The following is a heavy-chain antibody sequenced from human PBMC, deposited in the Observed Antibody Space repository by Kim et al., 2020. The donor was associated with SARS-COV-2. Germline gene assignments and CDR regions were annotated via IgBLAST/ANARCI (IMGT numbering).Heavy chain of an antibody. Sequence: GSTNYNPSLKRRVSISVDTSKNQFSLKLTSVTAADTAVYYCARGSGWYAYWGQGTLVTVSS. D-gene: IGHD6-19*01. CDR3: ARGSGWYAY. V-gene: IGHV4-4*09. CDR2: GST. J-gene: IGHJ4*02.